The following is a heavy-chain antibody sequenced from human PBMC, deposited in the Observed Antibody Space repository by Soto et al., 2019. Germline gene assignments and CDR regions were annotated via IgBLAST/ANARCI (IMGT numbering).Heavy chain of an antibody. CDR3: ARGRYWFDP. V-gene: IGHV3-48*04. J-gene: IGHJ5*02. Sequence: PGGSLRLSCAASGFTFSTYSMNWVRQAPGKGLEWVSYISSSGITIYYADSVKGRFTISRDNAKNSLYLQMNSLRAEDTAVYYCARGRYWFDPWGQGTLVTVSS. D-gene: IGHD4-17*01. CDR1: GFTFSTYS. CDR2: ISSSGITI.